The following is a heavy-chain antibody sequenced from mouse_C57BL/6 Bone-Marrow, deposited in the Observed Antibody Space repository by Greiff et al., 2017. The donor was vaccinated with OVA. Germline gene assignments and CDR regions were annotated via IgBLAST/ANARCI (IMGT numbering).Heavy chain of an antibody. Sequence: QVQLKESGPELVKPGASVKISCKASGYAFSSTWMNWVKQRPGKGLEWIGRIYPGDGDTNYNGKFKGKATLTADKSSSTAYLQLSSLTSEDSAVCCCARNEDGYNASCFDYWGQGTTLAVSS. D-gene: IGHD2-3*01. CDR2: IYPGDGDT. J-gene: IGHJ2*01. CDR3: ARNEDGYNASCFDY. V-gene: IGHV1-82*01. CDR1: GYAFSSTW.